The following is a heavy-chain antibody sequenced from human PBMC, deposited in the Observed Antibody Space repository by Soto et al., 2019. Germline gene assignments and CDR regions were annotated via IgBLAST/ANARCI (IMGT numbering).Heavy chain of an antibody. CDR3: ARGQGQLVVVYAFDI. Sequence: SETLSLTCAVYGGSFSGYYWSWIRQPPGKGLEWIGEINHSGSTNYNPSLKSRVTISVDTSKNQFSLKLSSVTAADTAVYYCARGQGQLVVVYAFDIWGQGTMVTVSS. D-gene: IGHD6-6*01. J-gene: IGHJ3*02. V-gene: IGHV4-34*01. CDR2: INHSGST. CDR1: GGSFSGYY.